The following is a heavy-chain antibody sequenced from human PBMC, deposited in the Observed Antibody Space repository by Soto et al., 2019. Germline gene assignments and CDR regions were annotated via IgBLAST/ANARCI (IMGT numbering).Heavy chain of an antibody. CDR2: ISSNGGST. J-gene: IGHJ6*02. V-gene: IGHV3-64D*06. CDR1: GFTFSSYA. Sequence: GSLRLSCSASGFTFSSYAMHWVRQAPGKGLEYVSAISSNGGSTYYADSVKGRFTISRDNPKNTLYLQMSSLRAEDTAVYYCVKERGCSGPAMYYYYGMDVWGQGTTVTVSS. CDR3: VKERGCSGPAMYYYYGMDV. D-gene: IGHD5-12*01.